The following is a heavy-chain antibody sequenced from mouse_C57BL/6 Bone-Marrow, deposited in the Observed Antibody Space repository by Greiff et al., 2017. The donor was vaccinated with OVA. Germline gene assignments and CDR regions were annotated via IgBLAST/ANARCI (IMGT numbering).Heavy chain of an antibody. CDR1: GYTFTSYW. D-gene: IGHD2-10*01. J-gene: IGHJ4*01. CDR2: IDPNSGGT. CDR3: ARRLLHYAMDY. Sequence: QVQLKQPGAELVKPGASVKLSCKASGYTFTSYWMHWVKQRPGRGLEWIGRIDPNSGGTKYNEKFKSKATLTVDKPSSTAYMQLSSLTSEDSAVYYCARRLLHYAMDYWGQGTSVTVSS. V-gene: IGHV1-72*01.